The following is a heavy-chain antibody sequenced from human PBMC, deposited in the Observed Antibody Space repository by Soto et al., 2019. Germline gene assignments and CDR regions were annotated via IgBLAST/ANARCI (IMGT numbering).Heavy chain of an antibody. J-gene: IGHJ4*02. CDR3: AKALLWFGDKGY. V-gene: IGHV3-30*18. Sequence: QVQLVESGGGVVQPGRSLRLSCAASGFTFSSYGMHWVRQAPGKGLEWVAVISYDGSNKYYADSVKGRFTISRDNSKNTLYLQMNSLRAEDTAVYYCAKALLWFGDKGYWGQGTLVTVSS. CDR1: GFTFSSYG. D-gene: IGHD3-10*01. CDR2: ISYDGSNK.